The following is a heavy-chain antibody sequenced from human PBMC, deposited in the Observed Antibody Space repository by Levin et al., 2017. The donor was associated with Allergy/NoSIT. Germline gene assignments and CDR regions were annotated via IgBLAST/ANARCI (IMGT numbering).Heavy chain of an antibody. Sequence: GGSLRLSCAASGFSFSDAGMNWVRQGPGKGLEWVGRIKTYGGTADYAAPVKGRFTISRDDSKSMLYLHMNSLQTEDTAVYYCTSNWNFDYWGQGILVTVSS. CDR1: GFSFSDAG. D-gene: IGHD1-1*01. CDR3: TSNWNFDY. CDR2: IKTYGGTA. J-gene: IGHJ4*02. V-gene: IGHV3-15*01.